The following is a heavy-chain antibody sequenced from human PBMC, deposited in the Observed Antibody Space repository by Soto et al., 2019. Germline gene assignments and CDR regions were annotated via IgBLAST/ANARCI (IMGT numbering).Heavy chain of an antibody. Sequence: VQLRQAGPGLVKTSGTLSLTCVVSGGSVSSTNWWTWVRQPPGKRLAWIGEIYHNGSPTYSPSLRGRATISVDKSNNQFSLRLGSVTAADTAVYYCATLPPRTAVTVLPIPTWGQGIQVTVSS. V-gene: IGHV4-4*02. D-gene: IGHD4-17*01. CDR3: ATLPPRTAVTVLPIPT. CDR1: GGSVSSTNW. CDR2: IYHNGSP. J-gene: IGHJ5*02.